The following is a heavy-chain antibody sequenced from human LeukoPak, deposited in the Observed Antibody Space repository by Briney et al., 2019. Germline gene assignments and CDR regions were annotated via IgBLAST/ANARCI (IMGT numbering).Heavy chain of an antibody. CDR3: ARRQTWELLIGDAFDI. CDR1: GFTFSDYY. J-gene: IGHJ3*02. V-gene: IGHV3-11*04. D-gene: IGHD1-26*01. CDR2: ISSSGSTI. Sequence: GGSLRLSCAASGFTFSDYYMSWIRQAPGKGLEWVSYISSSGSTIYYADSVKGRFTISRDNAKNSLYLQMNSLRAEDTAVYYCARRQTWELLIGDAFDIWGQGTMVTVSS.